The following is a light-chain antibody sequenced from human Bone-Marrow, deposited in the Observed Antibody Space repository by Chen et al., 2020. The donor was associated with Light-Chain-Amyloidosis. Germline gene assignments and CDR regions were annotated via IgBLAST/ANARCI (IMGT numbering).Light chain of an antibody. J-gene: IGLJ2*01. CDR3: QSADSSGTYEVI. CDR2: RET. V-gene: IGLV3-25*03. CDR1: DLPTKY. Sequence: SYELTQPPSVSVSPGQTARITCSGDDLPTKYAYWYQQKPGQAPVLVIHRETERPSGIAEGFSGSSSGTTATLTISGVQEEDEADYHCQSADSSGTYEVIFGGGTKLTVL.